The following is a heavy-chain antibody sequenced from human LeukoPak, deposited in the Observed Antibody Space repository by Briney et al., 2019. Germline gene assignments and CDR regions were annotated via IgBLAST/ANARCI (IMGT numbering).Heavy chain of an antibody. CDR3: ARESSGWYERFFYYFDY. CDR1: GYTFTGYY. Sequence: VASVKVSCKASGYTFTGYYMHWVRQAPGQGLEWMGWINPNSGGTNYAQKFQGRVTMTRDTSISTAYMELSRLRSDDTAVYYCARESSGWYERFFYYFDYWGQGTLVTVSS. V-gene: IGHV1-2*02. J-gene: IGHJ4*02. D-gene: IGHD6-19*01. CDR2: INPNSGGT.